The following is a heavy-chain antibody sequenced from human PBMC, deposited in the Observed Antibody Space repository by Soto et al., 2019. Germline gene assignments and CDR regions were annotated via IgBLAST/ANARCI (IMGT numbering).Heavy chain of an antibody. CDR1: GFSFGSHA. V-gene: IGHV3-30*04. CDR3: VRGGYLQNPGSDA. J-gene: IGHJ5*02. CDR2: ISYHGVNK. D-gene: IGHD5-18*01. Sequence: QVQLVESGGGVVQTGTSLRLSCVASGFSFGSHAMHWVRQAPGKGLQWVAVISYHGVNKYYTDSLRGRFTVSRDNSKNTVYLQVDSLRREDTGVYHCVRGGYLQNPGSDAWGQGTLVTVSS.